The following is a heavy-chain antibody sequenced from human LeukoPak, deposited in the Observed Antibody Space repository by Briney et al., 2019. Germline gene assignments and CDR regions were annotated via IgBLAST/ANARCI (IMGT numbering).Heavy chain of an antibody. CDR1: GFTFSSYS. J-gene: IGHJ4*02. D-gene: IGHD3-10*01. V-gene: IGHV3-21*01. CDR2: ISSSSSYI. Sequence: PGGSLRLPCAASGFTFSSYSMNWVRQAPGKGLEWVSSISSSSSYIYYADSVKGRFTISRDNAKNSLYLQMNSLRAEDTAVYYCARGPMLRGVIIRRSKSGYFDYGGQGTLVTVSS. CDR3: ARGPMLRGVIIRRSKSGYFDY.